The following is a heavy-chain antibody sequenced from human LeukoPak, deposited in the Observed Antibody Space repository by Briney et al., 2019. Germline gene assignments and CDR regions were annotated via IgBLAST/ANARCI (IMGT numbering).Heavy chain of an antibody. Sequence: PGGSLRLSCAASGFTFSDYYMSWIRQAPGKGLEWVSYISSSGSTIYYADSVKGRFTISRDNAKNSLYLQMNSLRAEDTAVYYGARGAESYSSSWADYWGQGTLVTVSS. J-gene: IGHJ4*02. CDR1: GFTFSDYY. CDR3: ARGAESYSSSWADY. V-gene: IGHV3-11*01. D-gene: IGHD6-13*01. CDR2: ISSSGSTI.